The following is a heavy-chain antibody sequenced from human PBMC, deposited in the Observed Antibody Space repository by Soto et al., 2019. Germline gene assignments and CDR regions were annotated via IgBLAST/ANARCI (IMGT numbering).Heavy chain of an antibody. J-gene: IGHJ4*02. CDR1: GFSLTTSGVG. Sequence: QITLNESGPPQVNPRQTLTLTCTFSGFSLTTSGVGVGWIRQSPGKAPEWLALIYWDDDKRSSPSLKSRLTITKDTAKNQVVLTMADLDPADTATYYCAHRVLRTVFGLVTTTAIYFDFWGQGTPVAVSS. CDR3: AHRVLRTVFGLVTTTAIYFDF. CDR2: IYWDDDK. V-gene: IGHV2-5*02. D-gene: IGHD3-3*01.